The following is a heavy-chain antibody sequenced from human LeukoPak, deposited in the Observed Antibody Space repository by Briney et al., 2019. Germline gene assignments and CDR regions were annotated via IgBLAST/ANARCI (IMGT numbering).Heavy chain of an antibody. CDR2: ISSSHSTV. Sequence: GGSLRLSCAASGFTFSSYAMNWVRQAPGKGLEWISYISSSHSTVYYADSVKGRFTISRDNAKNSLYLQMNSLRAEDTAVYYCTIPYYYDSRNVWGKGTTVTVSS. V-gene: IGHV3-48*01. CDR1: GFTFSSYA. D-gene: IGHD3-22*01. J-gene: IGHJ6*04. CDR3: TIPYYYDSRNV.